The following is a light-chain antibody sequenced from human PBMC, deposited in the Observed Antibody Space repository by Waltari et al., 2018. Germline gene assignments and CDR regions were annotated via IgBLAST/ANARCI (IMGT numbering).Light chain of an antibody. Sequence: EIVLTQSPGTLSLSPGERATLSCRASQSVSSYYLAWYQHKPGQAPRLVIYAASSRAAGIPDRFSGSGSWTDFTLTISGLEPEDFAVYYCQQYGTSPPLTFGGGTKVEIK. CDR1: QSVSSYY. CDR3: QQYGTSPPLT. CDR2: AAS. J-gene: IGKJ4*01. V-gene: IGKV3-20*01.